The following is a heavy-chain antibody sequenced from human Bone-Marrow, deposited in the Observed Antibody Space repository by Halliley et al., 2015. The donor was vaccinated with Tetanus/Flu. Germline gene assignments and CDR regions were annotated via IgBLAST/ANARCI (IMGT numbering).Heavy chain of an antibody. CDR3: ARTVGSCYQYFDS. Sequence: WGSSNNSNSNYIYDAESVKGRFTISRDNAQNSLYLQMNSLRVDDTAIYYCARTVGSCYQYFDSWGQGTLVTVSS. V-gene: IGHV3-21*01. D-gene: IGHD2-15*01. J-gene: IGHJ4*02. CDR2: NNSNSNYI.